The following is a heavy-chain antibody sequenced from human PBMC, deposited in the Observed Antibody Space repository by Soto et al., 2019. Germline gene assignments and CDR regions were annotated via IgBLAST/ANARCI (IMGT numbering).Heavy chain of an antibody. CDR1: GDSVSSNSAA. Sequence: SQTLSLTCAISGDSVSSNSAAWSWIRQSPSRGLEWLGRTYYRSKWYNDYAVSVKSRITINPDTSKNQFSLQLNSVTPEDTAVYYCARAGAVADYYYYYYGMDVWGQGTTVTVSS. D-gene: IGHD6-19*01. V-gene: IGHV6-1*01. J-gene: IGHJ6*02. CDR3: ARAGAVADYYYYYYGMDV. CDR2: TYYRSKWYN.